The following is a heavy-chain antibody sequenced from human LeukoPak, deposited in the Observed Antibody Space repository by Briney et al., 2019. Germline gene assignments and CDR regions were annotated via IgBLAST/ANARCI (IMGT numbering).Heavy chain of an antibody. D-gene: IGHD6-6*01. V-gene: IGHV4-59*01. CDR2: IYYSGGT. Sequence: SETLSLTCTVSGGSISSYYWSWIRQPPGKGLEWIGYIYYSGGTNYNPSLKSRVTISVDTSKNQFSLKLSSVTAADTAVYYCARASSAKFDYWGQGTLVTVSS. J-gene: IGHJ4*02. CDR3: ARASSAKFDY. CDR1: GGSISSYY.